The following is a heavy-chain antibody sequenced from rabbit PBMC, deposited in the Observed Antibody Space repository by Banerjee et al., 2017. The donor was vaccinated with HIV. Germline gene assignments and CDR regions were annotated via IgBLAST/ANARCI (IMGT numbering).Heavy chain of an antibody. J-gene: IGHJ4*01. CDR2: IWTGSGST. V-gene: IGHV1S45*01. D-gene: IGHD1-1*01. CDR3: ARDVVNSAYYFTL. Sequence: QEQLEESGGGLVKPEGSLTLTCKASGFSFSSGYDMCWVRQAPGKGLEWIGCIWTGSGSTYYANWAKGRFTISKTSSTTVTLQMTSLTAADTATYFCARDVVNSAYYFTLWGPGTLVTVS. CDR1: GFSFSSGYD.